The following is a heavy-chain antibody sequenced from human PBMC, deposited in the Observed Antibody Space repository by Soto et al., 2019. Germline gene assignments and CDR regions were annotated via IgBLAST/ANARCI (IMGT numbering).Heavy chain of an antibody. CDR1: GGSISNYY. CDR2: IYYTGST. D-gene: IGHD6-13*01. V-gene: IGHV4-59*01. J-gene: IGHJ6*02. CDR3: ARVGSSWYLGMDV. Sequence: QVQLQESGPGLVKPSETLSLTCTVSGGSISNYYWSWIRQPPGMGLEWIGYIYYTGSTNYNPSLKSRVTISVDTSKNQFSLKLSSVSAADTAVYYCARVGSSWYLGMDVWGQATTVTVSS.